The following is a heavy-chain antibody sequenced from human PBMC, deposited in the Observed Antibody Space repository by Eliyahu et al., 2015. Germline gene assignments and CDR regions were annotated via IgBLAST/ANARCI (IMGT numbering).Heavy chain of an antibody. CDR1: GGTFSSYT. J-gene: IGHJ4*02. V-gene: IGHV1-69*02. D-gene: IGHD5-12*01. CDR3: ARVPSDRNIVATMFDY. Sequence: AEVKKPGSSVKVSCKASGGTFSSYTISWVRQAPGQGLEWMGRIIPILGIANYAQKFQGRVTITADKSTSTAYMELSSLRSEDTAVYYCARVPSDRNIVATMFDYWGQGTLVTVSS. CDR2: IIPILGIA.